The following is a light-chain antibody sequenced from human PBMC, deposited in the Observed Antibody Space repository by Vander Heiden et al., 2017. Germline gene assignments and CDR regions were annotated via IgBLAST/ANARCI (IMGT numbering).Light chain of an antibody. CDR2: GAS. Sequence: EIVMTQSPATLSLSPGERATLSCRASQSVSSSYLSWYQQKPGQAPRLLIYGASTRATGIPARFSGSGSGTDFTLTISSLQPEDFAVYYCQQYDNLPHTFGQGTKLEIK. CDR3: QQYDNLPHT. J-gene: IGKJ2*01. V-gene: IGKV3D-7*01. CDR1: QSVSSSY.